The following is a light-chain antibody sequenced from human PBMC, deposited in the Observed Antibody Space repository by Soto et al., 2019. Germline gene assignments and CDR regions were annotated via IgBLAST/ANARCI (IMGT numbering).Light chain of an antibody. CDR3: SSFTTDNTWV. Sequence: QSALTQPAAVSGSPGQSITISCTGTSSDVGAYGSVSWHQQHPGQGPKLMIYQVSTRPSGVSDRFSGSKSGNTASLTISGLQSEDEADYYCSSFTTDNTWVIGGGTKLTVL. V-gene: IGLV2-14*01. J-gene: IGLJ3*02. CDR1: SSDVGAYGS. CDR2: QVS.